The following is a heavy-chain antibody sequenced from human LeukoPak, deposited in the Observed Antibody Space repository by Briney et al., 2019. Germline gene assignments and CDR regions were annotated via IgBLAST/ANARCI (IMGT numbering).Heavy chain of an antibody. J-gene: IGHJ6*02. CDR2: INSDGSST. CDR1: GFTFSSYW. Sequence: PGGSLRLSCAASGFTFSSYWMHWVRQAPGKGLVWVSRINSDGSSTSYADSVKGRFTISRDNAKNTLYLQMNSLRAEDTAVYYCAAGGGGWYFHYYYYGMDVWGQGTTVTVSS. D-gene: IGHD6-19*01. CDR3: AAGGGGWYFHYYYYGMDV. V-gene: IGHV3-74*01.